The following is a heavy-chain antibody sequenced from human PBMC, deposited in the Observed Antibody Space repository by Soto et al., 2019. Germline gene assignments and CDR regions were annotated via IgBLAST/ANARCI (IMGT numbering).Heavy chain of an antibody. J-gene: IGHJ4*02. CDR2: ITAYNGNT. CDR3: ALYDSRDVDFEY. CDR1: GYPFTSYV. D-gene: IGHD3-22*01. Sequence: ASVKVSCKDSGYPFTSYVISCVRQAPGQGLEFMGGITAYNGNTNYAQKLQGRVTMTTYTSTSTAYMELRSLRFDDKAVYYCALYDSRDVDFEYWGQGTPVTVYS. V-gene: IGHV1-18*01.